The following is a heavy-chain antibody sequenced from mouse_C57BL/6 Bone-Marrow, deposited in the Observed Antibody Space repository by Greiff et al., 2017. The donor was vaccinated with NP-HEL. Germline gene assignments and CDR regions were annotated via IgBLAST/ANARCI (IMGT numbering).Heavy chain of an antibody. CDR2: IYPGSGST. J-gene: IGHJ3*01. CDR1: GYTFTSYW. D-gene: IGHD2-3*01. V-gene: IGHV1-55*01. CDR3: ARGRGYSAWFAY. Sequence: VQLKQPGAELVKPGASVKMSCKASGYTFTSYWITWVKQRPGQGLEWIGDIYPGSGSTNYNEKFKSKATLTVDTSSSTAYMQLSSLTSEDSAVYYCARGRGYSAWFAYWGQGTLVTVSA.